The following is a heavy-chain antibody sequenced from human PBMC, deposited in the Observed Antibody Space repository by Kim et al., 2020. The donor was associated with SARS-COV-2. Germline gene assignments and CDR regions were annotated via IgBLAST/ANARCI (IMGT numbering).Heavy chain of an antibody. J-gene: IGHJ4*02. V-gene: IGHV4-4*02. Sequence: SETLSLTCAASGGSISSSNWRSWLRQPPGKGLEWFGEIYHSGSTNYNPSLKSRFTISVDKSKNQFYLKLSSVTAADTAVYYCARGLWTTMDYWGQGTLVTVSS. D-gene: IGHD3-10*01. CDR2: IYHSGST. CDR1: GGSISSSNW. CDR3: ARGLWTTMDY.